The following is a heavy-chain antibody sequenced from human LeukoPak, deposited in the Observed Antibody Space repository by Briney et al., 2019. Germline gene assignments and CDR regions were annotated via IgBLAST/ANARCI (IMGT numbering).Heavy chain of an antibody. CDR3: AKTSRITMTVVVISYYFDY. CDR1: GFTFSSYA. CDR2: ISGSGGST. J-gene: IGHJ4*02. Sequence: TGGSLRLSCAASGFTFSSYAMSWVRQAPGKGLEWVSAISGSGGSTYYADSVKGRFTISRDNSKNTLYLQVNSLRAEDTAVYYCAKTSRITMTVVVISYYFDYWGQGTLVTVSS. V-gene: IGHV3-23*01. D-gene: IGHD3-22*01.